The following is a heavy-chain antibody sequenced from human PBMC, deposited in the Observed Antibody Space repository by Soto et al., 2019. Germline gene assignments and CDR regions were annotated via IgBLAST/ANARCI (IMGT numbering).Heavy chain of an antibody. Sequence: EVQVVESGGGLVQPGGSLRLSCAASGFTFSDYWMNWVRQAPGKGLEWVASIKQDGGEKYYVDSVKGRFTISRDNAKNSLYLEKNSLRAGDPAVFYWGGAPGGGGYFDYWGQGTLVTVSS. CDR3: GGAPGGGGYFDY. CDR2: IKQDGGEK. CDR1: GFTFSDYW. J-gene: IGHJ4*02. V-gene: IGHV3-7*03. D-gene: IGHD3-10*01.